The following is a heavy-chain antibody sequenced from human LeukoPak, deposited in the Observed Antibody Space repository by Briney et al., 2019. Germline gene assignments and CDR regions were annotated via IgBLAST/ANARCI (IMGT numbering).Heavy chain of an antibody. V-gene: IGHV3-49*04. Sequence: GGSLRLSCTASGFTFGDYAMSWVRQAPGKGLEWVGFIRSKAYGGTADYAASLKGRFTISRDDSKNIAYLHLISLKTEDTAVYYCTTYHYDTSGYYYVTYWGQGTLVTASS. D-gene: IGHD3-22*01. CDR2: IRSKAYGGTA. J-gene: IGHJ4*02. CDR3: TTYHYDTSGYYYVTY. CDR1: GFTFGDYA.